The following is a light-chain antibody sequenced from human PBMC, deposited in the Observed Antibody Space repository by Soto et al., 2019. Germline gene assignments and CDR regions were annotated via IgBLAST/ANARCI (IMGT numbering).Light chain of an antibody. V-gene: IGLV1-40*01. CDR1: SSNIGAGPD. CDR3: QSYGTSLSGLYV. CDR2: DSD. J-gene: IGLJ1*01. Sequence: QSVLTQPPSVSGAPGQMVTISCTGTSSNIGAGPDVHWYRQLPGAAPKFLISDSDNRASGVPDRFSVSKSGASASLAITGLRAEDEGDYFCQSYGTSLSGLYVFGTGTKVTVL.